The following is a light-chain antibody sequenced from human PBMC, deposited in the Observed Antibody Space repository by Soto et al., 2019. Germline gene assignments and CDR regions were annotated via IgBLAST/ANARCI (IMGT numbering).Light chain of an antibody. CDR3: QQRSNWPWT. Sequence: IVLTQSPATLSLSPGERATLSCRASQSVSSYLAWSQQKPGQAPRLLISDASNRASGIPARFSGSGSGTYFTLTISSLEAEDFAVYYCQQRSNWPWTFGQGTKVDI. V-gene: IGKV3-11*01. CDR1: QSVSSY. J-gene: IGKJ1*01. CDR2: DAS.